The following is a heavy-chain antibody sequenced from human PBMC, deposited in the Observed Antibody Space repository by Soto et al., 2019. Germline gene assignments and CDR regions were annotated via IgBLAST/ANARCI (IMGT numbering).Heavy chain of an antibody. Sequence: TLSLTCTVSGGSISSGDYYWSWIRQPPGKGLEWIGYIYYSGSTYYNPSLKSRVTISVDTSKNQFSLKLSSVTAADTAVYYCARDFLWYCSSTSCPRGWFDPWGQGTLVTVSS. D-gene: IGHD2-2*01. CDR1: GGSISSGDYY. J-gene: IGHJ5*02. CDR3: ARDFLWYCSSTSCPRGWFDP. V-gene: IGHV4-30-4*01. CDR2: IYYSGST.